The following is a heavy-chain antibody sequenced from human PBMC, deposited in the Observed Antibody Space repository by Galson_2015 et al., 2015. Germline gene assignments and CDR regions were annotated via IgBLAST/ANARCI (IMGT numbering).Heavy chain of an antibody. Sequence: SVKVSCKASGYTFTSYAMHWVRQAPGQRLEWMGWINAGNGSTKYSQKFQGRVTITRDTSASTAYMELSSLRSEDTAVYYCARDLVLGDYDILTGYSPPPYGMDVWGQGTTVTVSS. CDR2: INAGNGST. CDR1: GYTFTSYA. D-gene: IGHD3-9*01. CDR3: ARDLVLGDYDILTGYSPPPYGMDV. J-gene: IGHJ6*02. V-gene: IGHV1-3*01.